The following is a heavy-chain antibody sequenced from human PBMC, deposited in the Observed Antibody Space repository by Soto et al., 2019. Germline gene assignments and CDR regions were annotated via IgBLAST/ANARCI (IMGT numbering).Heavy chain of an antibody. CDR2: LNPSGGST. Sequence: ASVKVSCKASGYTFTSYYMHWVRQAPGQGLEWMGILNPSGGSTSYAQKFQGRVTMTRDTSKSTVYMELGSLRSENTAVYYCARSKYSYGHQNYYYYYGMDVWGQ. J-gene: IGHJ6*02. V-gene: IGHV1-46*03. CDR3: ARSKYSYGHQNYYYYYGMDV. CDR1: GYTFTSYY. D-gene: IGHD5-18*01.